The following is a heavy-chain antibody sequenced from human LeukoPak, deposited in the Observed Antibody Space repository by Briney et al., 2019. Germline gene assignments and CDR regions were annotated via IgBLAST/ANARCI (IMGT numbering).Heavy chain of an antibody. CDR2: IVGSGVTT. CDR1: GFTFSNYG. D-gene: IGHD5-18*01. J-gene: IGHJ4*02. Sequence: GGTLRLSCVASGFTFSNYGMNWVRQAPGKGLECVSGIVGSGVTTYYADSVKGRFTISRDNSKNTLYLHMNGLRVEDTAIYYCARDERWIQFNYWGQGTLVTVSS. V-gene: IGHV3-23*01. CDR3: ARDERWIQFNY.